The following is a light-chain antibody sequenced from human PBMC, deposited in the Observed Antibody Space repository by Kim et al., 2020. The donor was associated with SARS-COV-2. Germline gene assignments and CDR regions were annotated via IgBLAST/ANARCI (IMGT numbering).Light chain of an antibody. Sequence: EIQMTQSPSSVSASIGDRVTITCRASQDISIWLAWYQQKPGKAPRLLIYSASTLLSGVPSRFSGSGSGTEFTLTISSLQPEDFAIYYCQQANTFPLTFGGGTKVDIK. CDR1: QDISIW. V-gene: IGKV1D-12*01. CDR3: QQANTFPLT. J-gene: IGKJ4*01. CDR2: SAS.